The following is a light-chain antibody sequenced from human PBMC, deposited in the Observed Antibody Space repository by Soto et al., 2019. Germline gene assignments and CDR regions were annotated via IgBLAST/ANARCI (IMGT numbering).Light chain of an antibody. Sequence: TQSPATLYVSLGEGATLSCRASQGISEYLAWYQQKPGQTPRLIIYDASIRATGVPARGSGSRSGAEFTLTISSLQSADFEVYYCQHYVNWPRTFGGGTKVDIK. CDR2: DAS. CDR1: QGISEY. J-gene: IGKJ4*01. CDR3: QHYVNWPRT. V-gene: IGKV3-15*01.